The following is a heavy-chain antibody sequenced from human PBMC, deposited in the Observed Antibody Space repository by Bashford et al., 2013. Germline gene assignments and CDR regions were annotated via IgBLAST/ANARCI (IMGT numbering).Heavy chain of an antibody. D-gene: IGHD3-16*02. CDR2: VKGDGSQT. J-gene: IGHJ4*02. CDR3: ARGVS. V-gene: IGHV3-7*01. CDR1: GFVFSNSW. Sequence: GGSLRLSCAASGFVFSNSWMTWVRQAPGKGLEWVASVKGDGSQTYHVESVKGRFTISRDNAKNSLYLQMNSLRAEDTAVYYCARGVSWGQGTVVTVSS.